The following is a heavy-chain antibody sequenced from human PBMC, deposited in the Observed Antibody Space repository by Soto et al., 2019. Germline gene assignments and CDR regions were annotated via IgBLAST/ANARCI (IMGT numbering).Heavy chain of an antibody. Sequence: QVQLMQSGAEVKKPGASVKVSCKASGYTFSGYFMHWVRQAPGQGLEWMGWINPNSGDTNYPQKFQGWVTMTRDTSINTAYMELSRLRSDDTAVYYCAREVAGGMDVCGQGTTVTVSS. CDR1: GYTFSGYF. CDR2: INPNSGDT. J-gene: IGHJ6*02. V-gene: IGHV1-2*04. CDR3: AREVAGGMDV.